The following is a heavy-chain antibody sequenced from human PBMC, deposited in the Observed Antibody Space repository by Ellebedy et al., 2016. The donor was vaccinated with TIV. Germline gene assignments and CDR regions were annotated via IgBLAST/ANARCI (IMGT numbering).Heavy chain of an antibody. J-gene: IGHJ5*02. Sequence: SQTLSLTCAISGDSVSNKYATWNWIRQSPSRGLEWLGRTYYRSKWYSDYAVSVKSRIIVKPDTSKNQFSLQLNSVTPEDTAVYYCARAAGIAVAKRGWFDPWGQGILVTVSS. CDR2: TYYRSKWYS. V-gene: IGHV6-1*01. D-gene: IGHD6-19*01. CDR3: ARAAGIAVAKRGWFDP. CDR1: GDSVSNKYAT.